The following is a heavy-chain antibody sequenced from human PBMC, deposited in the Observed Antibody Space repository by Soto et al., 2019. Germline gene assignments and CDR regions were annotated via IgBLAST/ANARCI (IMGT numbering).Heavy chain of an antibody. CDR1: GGTFSSYA. CDR2: IIPIFGTA. J-gene: IGHJ6*02. CDR3: ARSLTTVTTRVILTLYYYAMDV. Sequence: QVQLVQSGAEVKKPGSSVKVSCKASGGTFSSYAISWVRQAPGQGLEWMGGIIPIFGTANYAQKCQGRVLISADETTSTAYMELSSLRSKDTAVYYCARSLTTVTTRVILTLYYYAMDVWGQGTTVTVSS. V-gene: IGHV1-69*01. D-gene: IGHD4-17*01.